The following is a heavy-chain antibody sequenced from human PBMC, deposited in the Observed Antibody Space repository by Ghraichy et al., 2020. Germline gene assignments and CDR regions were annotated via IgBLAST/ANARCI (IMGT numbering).Heavy chain of an antibody. J-gene: IGHJ6*02. V-gene: IGHV3-11*01. CDR3: ARSRESPYYYYYGMDV. CDR1: GFTFSDYY. CDR2: ISSSGSTI. Sequence: GGSLRLSCAASGFTFSDYYMSWIRQAPGKGLEWVSYISSSGSTIYYADSVKGRFTISRDNAKNSLYLQMNSLRAEDTAVYYCARSRESPYYYYYGMDVWGQGTTVTVSS.